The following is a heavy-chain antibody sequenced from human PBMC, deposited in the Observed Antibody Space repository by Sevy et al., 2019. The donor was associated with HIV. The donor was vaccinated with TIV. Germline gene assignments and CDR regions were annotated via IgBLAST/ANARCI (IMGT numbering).Heavy chain of an antibody. Sequence: GGSLRLSCAASGFTFSNYWMSWVRQAPGKGLEWVANIKEDGSENYYVDSVKGRFTISRDNAKNPLYLQMNSLRAEDTAVYYCARVGGCSSTSCFAYWFDPWGQGTLVTVSS. V-gene: IGHV3-7*03. D-gene: IGHD2-2*01. CDR3: ARVGGCSSTSCFAYWFDP. J-gene: IGHJ5*02. CDR2: IKEDGSEN. CDR1: GFTFSNYW.